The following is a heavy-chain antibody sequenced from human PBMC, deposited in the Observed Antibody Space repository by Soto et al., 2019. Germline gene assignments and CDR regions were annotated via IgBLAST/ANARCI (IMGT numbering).Heavy chain of an antibody. CDR1: GGTFSTYA. J-gene: IGHJ4*02. D-gene: IGHD5-18*01. V-gene: IGHV1-69*12. CDR3: ASGIQLWLRRINNGYAG. CDR2: IIPMFGTA. Sequence: QVQLVQSGAEVKKPESSVKVSCKAPGGTFSTYAISWVRQAPGQGLEWMGGIIPMFGTANYAQSLQDRVTLTADESTNTVYMELSSLRSEDTAVYFCASGIQLWLRRINNGYAGWGQGTLVTVSS.